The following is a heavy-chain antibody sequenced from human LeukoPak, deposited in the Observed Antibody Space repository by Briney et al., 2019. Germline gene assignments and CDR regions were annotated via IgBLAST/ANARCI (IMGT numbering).Heavy chain of an antibody. D-gene: IGHD1-26*01. J-gene: IGHJ6*03. V-gene: IGHV3-7*01. CDR1: GFTFSSYW. CDR3: ARDRPGGSYYFYYYYYMDV. CDR2: IKQDGGEK. Sequence: GGSLRLSCAASGFTFSSYWMSWVRQAPGKGLEWVANIKQDGGEKYYVDSVKGRFTISRDNAKNTLYLQMNSLRAEDTAVYYCARDRPGGSYYFYYYYYMDVWGKGTTVTVSS.